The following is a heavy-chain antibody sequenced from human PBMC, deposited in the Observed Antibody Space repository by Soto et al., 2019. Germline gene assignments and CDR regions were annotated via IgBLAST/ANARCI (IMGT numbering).Heavy chain of an antibody. D-gene: IGHD3-10*01. CDR2: IWIDGSNE. CDR1: GFTFSRDA. CDR3: VRDAADSGYAFDI. V-gene: IGHV3-33*01. Sequence: QLVESGGGVVQPGRSLRLSCAASGFTFSRDAMHWVRQAPGKGLEWVAFIWIDGSNEYYADSVKGRAIISRDNSENTVYLQMNSLRGEDTAVYFCVRDAADSGYAFDIWGQGTMVTVSS. J-gene: IGHJ3*02.